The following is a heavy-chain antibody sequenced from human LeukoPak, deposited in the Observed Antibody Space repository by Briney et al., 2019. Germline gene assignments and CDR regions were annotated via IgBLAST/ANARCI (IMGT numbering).Heavy chain of an antibody. Sequence: GRSLRLSCAASGFTFSNYAMHWVRQAPGKGLEWVAVISYDGSNKYYADSVKGRFTISRDNSKNTLYLQMNSLRAEDTAVYYCARGDFWSGYPYYYMDVWGKGTTVTVSS. D-gene: IGHD3-3*01. CDR2: ISYDGSNK. J-gene: IGHJ6*03. CDR1: GFTFSNYA. CDR3: ARGDFWSGYPYYYMDV. V-gene: IGHV3-30-3*01.